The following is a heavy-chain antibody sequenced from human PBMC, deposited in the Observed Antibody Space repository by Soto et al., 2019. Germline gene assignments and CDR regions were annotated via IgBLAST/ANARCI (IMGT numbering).Heavy chain of an antibody. CDR1: GGSISSYY. CDR3: ARDKGDAFDI. J-gene: IGHJ3*02. CDR2: IYYSGST. Sequence: SETLSLTCTVSGGSISSYYWSWIRQPPGKGLEWIGYIYYSGSTNYNPSLKSRVTISVDTSRNQFSLKLSSVTAADTAVYYCARDKGDAFDIWGQGTMVTVSS. V-gene: IGHV4-59*01.